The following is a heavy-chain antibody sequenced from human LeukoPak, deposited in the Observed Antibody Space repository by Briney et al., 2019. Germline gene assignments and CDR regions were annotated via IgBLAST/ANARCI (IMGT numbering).Heavy chain of an antibody. J-gene: IGHJ4*02. CDR3: ASAAYSGYDWDY. V-gene: IGHV1-46*01. CDR1: GYNFTSYF. CDR2: INPSGGST. Sequence: GASVKVSCKAPGYNFTSYFMHWVRQAPGQGLEWMGIINPSGGSTSYAQKFQGRVTMTRDTSTSTVYMELSSLRSEDTAVYYCASAAYSGYDWDYWGQGTLVTVSS. D-gene: IGHD5-12*01.